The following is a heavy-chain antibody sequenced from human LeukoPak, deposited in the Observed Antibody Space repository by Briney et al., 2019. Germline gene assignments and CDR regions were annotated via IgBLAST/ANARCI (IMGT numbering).Heavy chain of an antibody. D-gene: IGHD1-1*01. Sequence: GGSLRLSCAASGFTFSSYSMNWVRQAPGKGLEWVSAISGSGGSTYYADSVKGRFTISRDNSKNTLYLQMNSLRAEDTAVYYCAKITGYNWNDAVDYWGQGTLVTVSS. J-gene: IGHJ4*02. CDR2: ISGSGGST. V-gene: IGHV3-23*01. CDR3: AKITGYNWNDAVDY. CDR1: GFTFSSYS.